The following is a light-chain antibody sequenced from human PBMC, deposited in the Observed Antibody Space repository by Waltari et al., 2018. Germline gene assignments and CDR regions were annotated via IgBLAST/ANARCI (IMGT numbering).Light chain of an antibody. J-gene: IGKJ2*01. CDR2: ATS. V-gene: IGKV1-39*01. CDR3: QQSYTTPRT. Sequence: DIQMTQSPSSLSASVGDRVTITCRASQNINTYLNWYQQKVGRAHKLLIYATSSLQSGVPSRLSGSGYGTHFTININSLQPEDFATYSCQQSYTTPRTFGQGTNLEIK. CDR1: QNINTY.